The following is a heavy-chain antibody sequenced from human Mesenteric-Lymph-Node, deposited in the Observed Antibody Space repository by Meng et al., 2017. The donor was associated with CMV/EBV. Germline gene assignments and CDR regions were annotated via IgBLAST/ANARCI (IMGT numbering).Heavy chain of an antibody. CDR3: ARGWGSYYFDY. Sequence: SETLSLTCTVSGGSISSSSYYWGWIRQPPGKGLEWIGSIYYSGSTYYNPSLKSRVTISVDTSKNQFSLKLSSVTAADTAVYYCARGWGSYYFDYWGQGTLVTVSS. V-gene: IGHV4-39*07. CDR2: IYYSGST. J-gene: IGHJ4*02. D-gene: IGHD3-16*01. CDR1: GGSISSSSYY.